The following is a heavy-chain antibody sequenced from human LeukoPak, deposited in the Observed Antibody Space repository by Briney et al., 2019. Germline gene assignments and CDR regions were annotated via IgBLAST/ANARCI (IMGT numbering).Heavy chain of an antibody. Sequence: SETLSLTCTVSGGSISSYYWSWIRQPPGKGLEWIGYIYYSGSTNYNPSLKSRVTISVDTSKNQFSLKLSSATAADTAVYYCARVVRYFDWLLFDYWGQGTLVTVSS. J-gene: IGHJ4*02. CDR1: GGSISSYY. D-gene: IGHD3-9*01. CDR3: ARVVRYFDWLLFDY. V-gene: IGHV4-59*01. CDR2: IYYSGST.